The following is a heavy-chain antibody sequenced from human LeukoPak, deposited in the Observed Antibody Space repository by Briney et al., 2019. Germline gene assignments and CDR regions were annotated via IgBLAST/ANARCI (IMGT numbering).Heavy chain of an antibody. CDR3: ARGGQLADY. D-gene: IGHD6-13*01. CDR1: GFTFSIYD. Sequence: GSLRLSCAASGFTFSIYDMNWVRQAPGKGLEWIGEINHSGSTNYNPSLKSRVTISVDTPKNQFSLKLSSVTAADTAVYYCARGGQLADYWGQGTLVTVSS. J-gene: IGHJ4*02. CDR2: INHSGST. V-gene: IGHV4-34*01.